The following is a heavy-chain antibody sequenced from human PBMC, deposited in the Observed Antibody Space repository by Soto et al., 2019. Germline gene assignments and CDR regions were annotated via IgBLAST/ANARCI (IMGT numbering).Heavy chain of an antibody. CDR3: ARGGYYEYVQH. V-gene: IGHV4-61*01. J-gene: IGHJ1*01. CDR1: SGSVISVSYY. CDR2: IYNSGST. Sequence: QVQLQESGPGLVKPSETLSLTCTVSSGSVISVSYYWSWIRQPPGKGLEWIGYIYNSGSTNYNPSLKCRVTISGDMSENQVYLRLSSVTAADTAVYYCARGGYYEYVQHWGQGTLVTVSS. D-gene: IGHD5-18*01.